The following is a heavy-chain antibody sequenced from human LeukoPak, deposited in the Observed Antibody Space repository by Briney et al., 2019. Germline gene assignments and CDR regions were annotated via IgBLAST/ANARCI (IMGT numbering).Heavy chain of an antibody. CDR3: TTSWPKVREGDQ. CDR1: GFTFSDYV. Sequence: GGALRLSCAGSGFTFSDYVRRGVRQAPGKGLAWLSEISGGGGGAYYAASGKGRFTISRDNSKNTLYLQMNSLRAEDTALYYCTTSWPKVREGDQWGQGTLVTVSS. CDR2: ISGGGGGA. V-gene: IGHV3-23*01. D-gene: IGHD3-10*01. J-gene: IGHJ4*02.